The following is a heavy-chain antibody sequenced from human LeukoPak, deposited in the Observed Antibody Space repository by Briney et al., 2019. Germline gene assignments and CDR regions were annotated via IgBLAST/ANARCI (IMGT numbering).Heavy chain of an antibody. CDR1: GGSFNSYY. CDR3: AREYFHDGTGYSVFFDY. Sequence: SETLSLTCTVSGGSFNSYYWSWIRQPAGKGLEWIGRIYTSGNTNYNPSLKSRVTMSVDTSKNQFSLELSYVTAADTAVYYCAREYFHDGTGYSVFFDYWGQGTLVTVS. V-gene: IGHV4-4*07. CDR2: IYTSGNT. D-gene: IGHD3-22*01. J-gene: IGHJ4*02.